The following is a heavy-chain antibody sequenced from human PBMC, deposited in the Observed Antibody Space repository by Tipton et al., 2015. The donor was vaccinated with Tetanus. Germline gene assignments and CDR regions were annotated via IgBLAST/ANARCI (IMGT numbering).Heavy chain of an antibody. CDR1: YDSFYGYY. Sequence: TLSLTCAVYYDSFYGYYWSWIRQPPGKGLERIGEISHSENTNYNPSLQSRVTISMNTANNHIYLNLTSVTAADTGVYYCAGSQWLDGFIFDYWGQGSLVTVAS. D-gene: IGHD6-19*01. J-gene: IGHJ4*02. CDR2: ISHSENT. CDR3: AGSQWLDGFIFDY. V-gene: IGHV4-34*01.